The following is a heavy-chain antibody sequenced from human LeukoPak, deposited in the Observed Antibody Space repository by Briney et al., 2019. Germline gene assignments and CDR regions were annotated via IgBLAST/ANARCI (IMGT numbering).Heavy chain of an antibody. V-gene: IGHV4-4*07. CDR1: GGSISSYY. Sequence: PSETLSLTCTVSGGSISSYYWSWIRRPAGKGLEWIGRIYSGGNTNYNPSLKTRVTMSVDTSKNQFSLKLTSVTAADPAVYYCARGPYGSGSYAFNIWGQGIMVTVSS. D-gene: IGHD3-10*01. CDR2: IYSGGNT. CDR3: ARGPYGSGSYAFNI. J-gene: IGHJ3*02.